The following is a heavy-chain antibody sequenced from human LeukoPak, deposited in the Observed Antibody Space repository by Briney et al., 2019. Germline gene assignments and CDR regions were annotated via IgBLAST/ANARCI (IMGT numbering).Heavy chain of an antibody. CDR3: AKDREIRYGAYDLGDD. V-gene: IGHV3-23*01. J-gene: IGHJ4*02. CDR1: GFTFSSFA. D-gene: IGHD5-12*01. CDR2: FSGSGGST. Sequence: GGSLRLSCAASGFTFSSFAMNWVRQAPGKGPEWVSAFSGSGGSTYYAGSVKGRFTISRDNSKNTLYLEMNTLRAEDTAVYYCAKDREIRYGAYDLGDDWGQGTLVTVSS.